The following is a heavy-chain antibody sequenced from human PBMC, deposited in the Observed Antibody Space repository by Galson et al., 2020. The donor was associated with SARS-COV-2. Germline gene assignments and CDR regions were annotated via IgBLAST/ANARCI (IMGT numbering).Heavy chain of an antibody. D-gene: IGHD3-22*01. V-gene: IGHV3-23*01. CDR1: GFTFSSYA. CDR3: AKAVITMIVVVPNYFDY. J-gene: IGHJ4*02. Sequence: GGSLRPSCADSGFTFSSYAMSWVRKAPGKGLEWVSAISGSGGSTYYADSVKGRFTISRDNSKNTLYLQMNSLRAEDTAVYYCAKAVITMIVVVPNYFDYWGQGTLVTVSS. CDR2: ISGSGGST.